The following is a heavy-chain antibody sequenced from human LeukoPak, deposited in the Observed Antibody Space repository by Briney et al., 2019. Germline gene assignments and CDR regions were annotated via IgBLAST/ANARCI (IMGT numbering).Heavy chain of an antibody. Sequence: SVTVSCRASVDTFSGNAFTWVRQAPGQGLEWMGRIIPMLATTNYAQKFQGRVTITADRSTSTAYMELSSLKSEDTAVYYCATEAGIAAAALLHWYFDLWGRGTLVTVSS. D-gene: IGHD6-13*01. CDR1: VDTFSGNA. CDR3: ATEAGIAAAALLHWYFDL. J-gene: IGHJ2*01. V-gene: IGHV1-69*04. CDR2: IIPMLATT.